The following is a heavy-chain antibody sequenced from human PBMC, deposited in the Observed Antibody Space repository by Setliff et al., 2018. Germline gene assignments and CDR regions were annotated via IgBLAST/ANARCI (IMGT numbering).Heavy chain of an antibody. CDR3: ARGGYYYDSSGPSPDHFDY. J-gene: IGHJ4*02. CDR2: INPSGGST. Sequence: GASVKVSCQASGYTFTSYYMHWVRQAPGRGLEWMGIINPSGGSTSYAQKFQGRVTMTRDTSTSTVYMELSSLRSEDTAVYYCARGGYYYDSSGPSPDHFDYWGQGTLVTVSS. V-gene: IGHV1-46*01. CDR1: GYTFTSYY. D-gene: IGHD3-22*01.